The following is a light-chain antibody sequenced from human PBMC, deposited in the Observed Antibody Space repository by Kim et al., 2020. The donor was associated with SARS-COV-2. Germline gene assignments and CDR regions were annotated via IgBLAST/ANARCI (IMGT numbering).Light chain of an antibody. Sequence: SSELTQDPFVSVALGQTVRITCQGDSLRSYYATWYQRKPRQAPVLVIYGRNTRPSGIPDRFSGSASGNTASLTITGTQAEDEADFYCQSRDSGGRVMFGGGTQLTVL. V-gene: IGLV3-19*01. J-gene: IGLJ3*02. CDR1: SLRSYY. CDR2: GRN. CDR3: QSRDSGGRVM.